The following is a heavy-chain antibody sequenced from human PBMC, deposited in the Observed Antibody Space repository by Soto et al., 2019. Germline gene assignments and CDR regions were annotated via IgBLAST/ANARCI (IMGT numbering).Heavy chain of an antibody. CDR1: GYSFTNYW. J-gene: IGHJ6*02. D-gene: IGHD3-10*01. CDR3: ARYSWGPGLLWFGEARRLGYYYYGMDV. Sequence: PGESLKISCKGSGYSFTNYWIGWVRQKPGKGLEWMGTIFPGDSDTRYSPSFQGQVTISADRSTSTAYLQWSSLKASDTAMYYCARYSWGPGLLWFGEARRLGYYYYGMDVWGQGTTVTVSS. V-gene: IGHV5-51*01. CDR2: IFPGDSDT.